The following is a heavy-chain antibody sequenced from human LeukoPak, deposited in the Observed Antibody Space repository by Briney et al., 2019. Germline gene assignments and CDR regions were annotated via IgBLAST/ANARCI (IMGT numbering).Heavy chain of an antibody. Sequence: GGSLRLSCAASGFTFSSYGMHWVRQAPGKGLEWVAVISYDGSNKYYADSVKGRFTISRDNSKNTLYLQMNSLRAEDTAVYYCAKIGRKLWFGELFRDAFDIWGQGTMVTVSS. CDR1: GFTFSSYG. V-gene: IGHV3-30*18. D-gene: IGHD3-10*01. CDR2: ISYDGSNK. CDR3: AKIGRKLWFGELFRDAFDI. J-gene: IGHJ3*02.